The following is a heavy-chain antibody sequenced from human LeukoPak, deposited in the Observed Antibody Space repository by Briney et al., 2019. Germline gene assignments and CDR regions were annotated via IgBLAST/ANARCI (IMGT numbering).Heavy chain of an antibody. CDR3: ARAFSGWYYFDY. CDR1: SGSISTSNYY. J-gene: IGHJ4*02. V-gene: IGHV4-39*07. CDR2: IFYSGST. D-gene: IGHD6-19*01. Sequence: ASETLSLTCTVSSGSISTSNYYWGWVRQPPGKALEWIGNIFYSGSTYYSPSLKSRVTISLDTSRNQFSLKLSSVTAADTAVYYCARAFSGWYYFDYWGQGTLVTVSS.